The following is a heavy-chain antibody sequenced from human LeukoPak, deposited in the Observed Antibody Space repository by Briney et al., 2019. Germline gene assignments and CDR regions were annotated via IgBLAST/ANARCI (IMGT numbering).Heavy chain of an antibody. CDR3: ARQAWGGYDSRAPTHYMDV. V-gene: IGHV5-51*01. J-gene: IGHJ6*03. Sequence: GESLKISCKGSGYSFTSYWIGWVRQMPGKGLEWMGIIYPGDSDTRYSPSFQGQVTISADKSISTAYLQWSSLKASDTAVYYCARQAWGGYDSRAPTHYMDVWGKGTTVTVSS. CDR1: GYSFTSYW. D-gene: IGHD5-12*01. CDR2: IYPGDSDT.